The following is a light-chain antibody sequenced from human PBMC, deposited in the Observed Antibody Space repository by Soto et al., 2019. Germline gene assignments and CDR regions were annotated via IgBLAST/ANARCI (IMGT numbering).Light chain of an antibody. J-gene: IGKJ2*01. CDR3: QQRSSWPRMYT. CDR1: QSVKNY. CDR2: DAS. V-gene: IGKV3-11*01. Sequence: IVLTQSPATLSLSPGERATLSCRASQSVKNYLAWYQQKPGQAPRLLIFDASNRTTGFPARFSGSGSGTDFTLTISSLEPEDFAVYYCQQRSSWPRMYTFGQGTKLQIK.